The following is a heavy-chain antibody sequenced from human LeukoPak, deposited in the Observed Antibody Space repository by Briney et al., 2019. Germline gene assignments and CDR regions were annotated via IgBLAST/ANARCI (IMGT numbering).Heavy chain of an antibody. V-gene: IGHV3-7*01. CDR3: ARDQEIILNSRSFDCLDY. CDR2: IDRDGRAT. CDR1: GVTFSNYW. Sequence: GGSLRLSCTASGVTFSNYWMTWVRQAPGKGLEWVANIDRDGRATHYSDSVRGRFTIIKDNAKSTLYRQMNSLRAEDTAVYYCARDQEIILNSRSFDCLDYWGQGTLVTVSS. J-gene: IGHJ4*02. D-gene: IGHD3-9*01.